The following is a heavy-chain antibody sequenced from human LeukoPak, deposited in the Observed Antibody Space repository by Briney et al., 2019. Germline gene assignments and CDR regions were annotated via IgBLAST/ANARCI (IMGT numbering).Heavy chain of an antibody. J-gene: IGHJ5*02. Sequence: ASAKVSCKASGYTFTSYAMHWVRQAPGQRLEWMGWINAGNGNTKYSQKFQGRVTITRDTSASTAYMELSSLRSEDTAVYYCARGRMVRGVIITYNWFDPWGQGTLVTVSS. D-gene: IGHD3-10*01. CDR3: ARGRMVRGVIITYNWFDP. CDR1: GYTFTSYA. V-gene: IGHV1-3*01. CDR2: INAGNGNT.